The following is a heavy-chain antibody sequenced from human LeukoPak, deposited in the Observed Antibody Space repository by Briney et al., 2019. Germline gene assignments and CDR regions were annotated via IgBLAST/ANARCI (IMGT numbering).Heavy chain of an antibody. Sequence: SVKVSRKASGGTFSSYAISWVRQAPGQGLEWMGRIIPIFGTANYAQKFQSRVTITTDESTSTAYMELSSLRSEDTAVYYCARASCSGGSCYSPLWFDPWGQGTLVTVSS. CDR3: ARASCSGGSCYSPLWFDP. V-gene: IGHV1-69*05. CDR2: IIPIFGTA. D-gene: IGHD2-15*01. J-gene: IGHJ5*02. CDR1: GGTFSSYA.